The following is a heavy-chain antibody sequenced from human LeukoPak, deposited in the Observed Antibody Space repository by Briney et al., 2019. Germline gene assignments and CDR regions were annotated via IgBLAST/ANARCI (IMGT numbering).Heavy chain of an antibody. CDR1: GYTFTGYY. D-gene: IGHD3-22*01. CDR3: ASIYYDSSGYYYYYGMDV. J-gene: IGHJ6*02. Sequence: ASVKVSCKASGYTFTGYYMHWVRQTPGQGLEGMGWINPNSGGTNYAQKFQGRVTMTRDTSISTAYMELSRLRSDDTAVYYCASIYYDSSGYYYYYGMDVWGQGTMVTVSS. CDR2: INPNSGGT. V-gene: IGHV1-2*02.